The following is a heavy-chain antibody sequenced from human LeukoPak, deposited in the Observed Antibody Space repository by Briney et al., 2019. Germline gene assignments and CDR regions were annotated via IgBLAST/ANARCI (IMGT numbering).Heavy chain of an antibody. J-gene: IGHJ4*02. CDR1: GFTFGDYA. Sequence: PGGSLRLSCTASGFTFGDYAMSWVRQAPGKGLEWVGVIRSEAYGGTTEYAASVKGRFTISRDDSKSIAYLQMNSLKTEDTAVHYCTRGITGTKTDYWGQGTLVTVSS. V-gene: IGHV3-49*04. D-gene: IGHD1-20*01. CDR2: IRSEAYGGTT. CDR3: TRGITGTKTDY.